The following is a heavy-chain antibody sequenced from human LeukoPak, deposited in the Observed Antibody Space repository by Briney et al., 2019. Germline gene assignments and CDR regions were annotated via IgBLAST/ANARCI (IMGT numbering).Heavy chain of an antibody. CDR1: GFTFSKAW. Sequence: GGSLRLSCAASGFTFSKAWMSWVRQAPGKGLEWVSYISSSSTIYYADSVKGRFTISRDNAKNSLYLQMNSLRDEDTAVYYCARDEYGSGESDAFDIWGQGTMVTVFS. D-gene: IGHD3-10*01. CDR2: ISSSSTI. J-gene: IGHJ3*02. CDR3: ARDEYGSGESDAFDI. V-gene: IGHV3-69-1*01.